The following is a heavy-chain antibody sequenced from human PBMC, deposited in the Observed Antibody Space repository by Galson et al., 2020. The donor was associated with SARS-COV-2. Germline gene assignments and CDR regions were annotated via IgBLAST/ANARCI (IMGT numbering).Heavy chain of an antibody. J-gene: IGHJ6*02. D-gene: IGHD6-19*01. CDR2: INPNSGGT. CDR1: GYTFTGYY. CDR3: ARGGAGTYYYYYGMDV. V-gene: IGHV1-2*02. Sequence: ASVKVSCKASGYTFTGYYMHWVRQAPGQGLEWMGWINPNSGGTNYAQKFQGRVTMTRDTSISTAYMELSRLRSDDTAVYYCARGGAGTYYYYYGMDVWGQGTTVTVSS.